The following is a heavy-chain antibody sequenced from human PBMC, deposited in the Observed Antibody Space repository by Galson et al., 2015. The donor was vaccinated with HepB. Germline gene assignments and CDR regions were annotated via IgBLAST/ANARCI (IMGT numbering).Heavy chain of an antibody. D-gene: IGHD3-22*01. V-gene: IGHV3-23*01. J-gene: IGHJ4*02. Sequence: SLRLSCAASGFTFSGYAMSWVRQAPGKGLEWVSTISASGSSTYCADSVKGRFTISRDNSKNTLYLQMNRLRAEDTAVYFCAIQGGAITLVVVLLDWGQGSLVTVSS. CDR3: AIQGGAITLVVVLLD. CDR2: ISASGSST. CDR1: GFTFSGYA.